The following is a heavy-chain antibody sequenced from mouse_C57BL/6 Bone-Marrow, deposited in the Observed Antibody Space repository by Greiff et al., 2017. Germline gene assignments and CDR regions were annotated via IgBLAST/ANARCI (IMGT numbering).Heavy chain of an antibody. V-gene: IGHV1-64*01. CDR2: IHPNSGST. D-gene: IGHD2-3*01. Sequence: VQLQQPGAELVKPGASVKLSCKASGYTFTSYWMHWLKHRPGQGLEWIGMIHPNSGSTNYNEKFKTKATLTVDKSSSTAYMQLSSLTSEDSAVYYCARGWLPWFAYWGQGTLVTVSA. J-gene: IGHJ3*01. CDR3: ARGWLPWFAY. CDR1: GYTFTSYW.